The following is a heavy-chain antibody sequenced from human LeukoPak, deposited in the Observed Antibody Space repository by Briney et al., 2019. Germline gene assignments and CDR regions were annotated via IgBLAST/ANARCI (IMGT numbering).Heavy chain of an antibody. J-gene: IGHJ6*03. CDR3: AREVYNYGDYVEDYYYYMDV. Sequence: GGSLRLSCAASGFTFSNAWMSWVRQAPGKGLEWVGRIKSKTDGGTTDYAAPVKGRFTISRDDSKNTLYLQMNSLRAEDTAVYYCAREVYNYGDYVEDYYYYMDVWGKGTTVTVSS. CDR2: IKSKTDGGTT. CDR1: GFTFSNAW. D-gene: IGHD4-17*01. V-gene: IGHV3-15*01.